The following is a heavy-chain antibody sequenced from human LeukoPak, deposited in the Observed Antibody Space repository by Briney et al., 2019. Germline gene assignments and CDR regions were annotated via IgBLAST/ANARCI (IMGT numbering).Heavy chain of an antibody. J-gene: IGHJ6*03. CDR1: GGSISSSSCY. V-gene: IGHV4-39*01. CDR2: IYYSGST. D-gene: IGHD3-10*01. CDR3: ARHDLPMVRGVIYYYYYYMDV. Sequence: SXXLXLTCTVSGGSISSSSCYWGWIRQPPGKGLEWIGSIYYSGSTYYNPSLKSRVTISVDTSKNQFSLKLSSVTAADTAVYYCARHDLPMVRGVIYYYYYYMDVWGKGTTVTVSS.